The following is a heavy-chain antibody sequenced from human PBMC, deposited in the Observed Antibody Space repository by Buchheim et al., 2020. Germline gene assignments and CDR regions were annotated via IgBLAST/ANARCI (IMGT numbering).Heavy chain of an antibody. CDR1: GFTFNRYW. CDR2: IKQDGTEQ. J-gene: IGHJ6*02. Sequence: EVQLAESGGGLVQPGGSLTLSCIGSGFTFNRYWMTWVRQAPGKGLELVATIKQDGTEQYYVNSVKGRFIASSDNAKTTVFVAISGLADEDTAVYYCAIHTGCDSALDVWGQGT. D-gene: IGHD5-12*01. V-gene: IGHV3-7*01. CDR3: AIHTGCDSALDV.